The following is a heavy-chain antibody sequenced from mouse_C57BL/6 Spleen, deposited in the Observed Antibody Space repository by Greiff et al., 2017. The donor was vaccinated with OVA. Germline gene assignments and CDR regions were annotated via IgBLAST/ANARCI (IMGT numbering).Heavy chain of an antibody. J-gene: IGHJ3*01. CDR2: IDPSDSET. V-gene: IGHV1-52*01. D-gene: IGHD4-1*01. CDR3: AREDWDGGFAY. CDR1: GYTFTSYW. Sequence: QVQLKESGAELVRPGSSVKLSCKASGYTFTSYWMHWVKQRPIQGLEWIGNIDPSDSETHYNQKFKDKATLTVDKSSSTAYMQLSSLTSEDSAVYYCAREDWDGGFAYWGQGTLVTVSA.